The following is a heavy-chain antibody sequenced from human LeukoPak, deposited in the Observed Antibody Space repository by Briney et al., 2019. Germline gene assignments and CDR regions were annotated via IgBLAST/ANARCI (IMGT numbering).Heavy chain of an antibody. CDR3: AKEEGGYCSSTSCYRHAGRYFDY. Sequence: PGGSLRLSCAASGFTFDDYAMHWVRQAPGKGLEWVSGISWNSGSIGYADSVKGRFTISRDNAKNSLYLQMNSLRAEDTALYYCAKEEGGYCSSTSCYRHAGRYFDYWGQGTLVTVSS. V-gene: IGHV3-9*01. J-gene: IGHJ4*02. CDR2: ISWNSGSI. CDR1: GFTFDDYA. D-gene: IGHD2-2*01.